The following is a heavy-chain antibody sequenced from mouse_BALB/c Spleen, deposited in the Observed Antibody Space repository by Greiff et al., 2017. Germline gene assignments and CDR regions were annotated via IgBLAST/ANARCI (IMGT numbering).Heavy chain of an antibody. CDR1: GYTFTSYW. J-gene: IGHJ4*01. CDR3: ARMHGSSYYAMDY. D-gene: IGHD1-1*01. CDR2: INPSTGYT. V-gene: IGHV1-7*01. Sequence: VQVVESGAELAKPGASVKMSCKASGYTFTSYWMHWVKQRPGQGLEWIGYINPSTGYTEYNQKFKDKATLTADKSSSTAYMQLSSLTSEDSAVYYCARMHGSSYYAMDYWGQGTSVTVSS.